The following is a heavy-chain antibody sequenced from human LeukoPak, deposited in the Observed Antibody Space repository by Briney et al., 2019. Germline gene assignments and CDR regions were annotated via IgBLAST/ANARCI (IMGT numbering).Heavy chain of an antibody. J-gene: IGHJ5*02. CDR2: MNPNSGNT. Sequence: ASVKVSCKASGYTFTSYDINWVRQVTGQGLEWMGWMNPNSGNTGYAQKFQGRVTITRNTSISTAYMELSSLRSEDTAVYYCARGGGGGYCSSTSCYRTYNWFDPWGQGTLVTVSS. D-gene: IGHD2-2*01. CDR1: GYTFTSYD. CDR3: ARGGGGGYCSSTSCYRTYNWFDP. V-gene: IGHV1-8*03.